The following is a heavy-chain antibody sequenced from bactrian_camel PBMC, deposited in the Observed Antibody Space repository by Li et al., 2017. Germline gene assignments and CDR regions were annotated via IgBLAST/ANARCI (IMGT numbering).Heavy chain of an antibody. CDR1: GFRFTDYA. V-gene: IGHV3S53*01. Sequence: HVQLVESGGGSAETGGSLRVSCRASGFRFTDYALGWYRQAPGNECELLSTIDLDSYTYVADSVKGRFTASRDNARNTFYLQMSNLKREDTAVYYCAARPVEHVWATARCFPGSRSRASGYWAQGTQVTVS. J-gene: IGHJ6*01. D-gene: IGHD4*01. CDR2: IDLDSYT. CDR3: AARPVEHVWATARCFPGSRSRASGY.